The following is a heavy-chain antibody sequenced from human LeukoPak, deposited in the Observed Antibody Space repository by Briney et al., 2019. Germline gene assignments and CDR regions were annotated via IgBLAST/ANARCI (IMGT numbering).Heavy chain of an antibody. J-gene: IGHJ5*02. D-gene: IGHD2-2*01. V-gene: IGHV4-4*02. CDR3: ARPNCSSTSCYNWFDP. CDR1: GGSISSSNW. CDR2: IYHSGST. Sequence: SETLSLTCAVSGGSISSSNWWSWVRQPPGKGLEWIGEIYHSGSTNYNPSLKSRVTISVDKSKNQFSLKLSSVTATDTAVYYCARPNCSSTSCYNWFDPWGQGTLVTVSS.